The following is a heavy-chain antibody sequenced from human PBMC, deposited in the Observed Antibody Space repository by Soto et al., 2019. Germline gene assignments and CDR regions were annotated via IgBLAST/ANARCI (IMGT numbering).Heavy chain of an antibody. J-gene: IGHJ3*02. CDR1: GFSLSTSGVG. CDR3: ARGLATLPVFSFDI. CDR2: IYWSGDE. V-gene: IGHV2-5*01. Sequence: QGTLKESGPTLVKPPQTLTLTCSFSGFSLSTSGVGVGWIRQSPGKALEWLALIYWSGDEHYRPSLKSRLSIIKDTSKNHVVLIMTDMEPVDTATYYCARGLATLPVFSFDIWGQGTMVTVSS. D-gene: IGHD6-6*01.